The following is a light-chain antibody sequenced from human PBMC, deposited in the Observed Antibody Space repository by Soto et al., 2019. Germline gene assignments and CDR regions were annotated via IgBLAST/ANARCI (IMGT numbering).Light chain of an antibody. CDR1: SSNIGSNA. J-gene: IGLJ2*01. CDR2: SNN. CDR3: ATWDDSLNGVV. Sequence: QLVLTQPPSASGTPGQRVTISCSGSSSNIGSNAANWYQQLPGTAPKVLIFSNNHRPSGVPDRFSGSKSGTSASLAISGLQSEDEAVYYCATWDDSLNGVVFGGGTKLTVL. V-gene: IGLV1-44*01.